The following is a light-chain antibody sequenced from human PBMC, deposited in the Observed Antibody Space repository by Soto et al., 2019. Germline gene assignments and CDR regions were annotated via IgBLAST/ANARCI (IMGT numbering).Light chain of an antibody. CDR3: QQYGNSPWT. Sequence: EIVLTQSPGTLSLSPGERATLSCRASQSVSSSHLAWYQQKPGQGPRLLIYGTSNRATGISDRFSGSGSGTDFTLTISRLEPEDFAVYHCQQYGNSPWTFGQGTK. CDR2: GTS. CDR1: QSVSSSH. J-gene: IGKJ1*01. V-gene: IGKV3-20*01.